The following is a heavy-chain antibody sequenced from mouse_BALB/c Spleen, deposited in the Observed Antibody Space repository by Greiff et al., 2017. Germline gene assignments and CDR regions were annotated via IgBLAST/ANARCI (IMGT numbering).Heavy chain of an antibody. D-gene: IGHD1-1*01. CDR2: IWGDGST. V-gene: IGHV2-6-7*01. CDR1: GFSLTGYG. CDR3: ARGNYGSSPNWYFDV. J-gene: IGHJ1*01. Sequence: QVQLQQSGPGLVAPSQSLSITCTVSGFSLTGYGVNWVRQPPGKGLEWLGMIWGDGSTDYNSALKSRLSISKDNSKSQVFLKMNSLQTDDTARYYCARGNYGSSPNWYFDVWGAGTTVTVSS.